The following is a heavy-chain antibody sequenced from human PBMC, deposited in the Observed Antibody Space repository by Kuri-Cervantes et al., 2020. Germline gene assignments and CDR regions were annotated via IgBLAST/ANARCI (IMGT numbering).Heavy chain of an antibody. CDR2: INHSGST. Sequence: SETLSLTCAVSGGSISSGGYSWSWIRQPPGKGLEWIGEINHSGSTNYNPSLKSRVTISVDTSKNQFSLKLSSVTAADTAVYYCARVPNYDFWSGYYGNNWFDPWGQGTLVTVSS. D-gene: IGHD3-3*01. CDR1: GGSISSGGYS. CDR3: ARVPNYDFWSGYYGNNWFDP. J-gene: IGHJ5*02. V-gene: IGHV4-30-2*01.